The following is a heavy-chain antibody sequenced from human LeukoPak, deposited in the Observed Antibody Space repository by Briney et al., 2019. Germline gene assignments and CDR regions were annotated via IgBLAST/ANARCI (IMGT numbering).Heavy chain of an antibody. D-gene: IGHD3-10*01. CDR2: INSDGSST. CDR3: TREVLVRGVRYHGMDV. Sequence: GGSLRLSCAASGFTFSGYWIHWVRRVPGKGLVWVSRINSDGSSTSYADSVKGRFTISRDNAKNTLYLQMNSLRAEDTAVYYCTREVLVRGVRYHGMDVWGQGTTVTVSS. CDR1: GFTFSGYW. J-gene: IGHJ6*02. V-gene: IGHV3-74*01.